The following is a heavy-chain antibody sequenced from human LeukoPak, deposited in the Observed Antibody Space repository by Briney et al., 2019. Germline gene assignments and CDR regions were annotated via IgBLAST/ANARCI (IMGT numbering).Heavy chain of an antibody. CDR3: TTDPCSGGSCYTE. CDR2: IKSKTDGGTT. J-gene: IGHJ4*02. D-gene: IGHD2-15*01. V-gene: IGHV3-15*01. Sequence: ETLSLTCAVYGGSFSGYYWSWIRQPPGKGLEWIGRIKSKTDGGTTDYAAPVKGRFTISRDDSKNTLYLQMNSLKTEDTAVYYCTTDPCSGGSCYTEWGQGTLVTVSS. CDR1: GGSFSGYY.